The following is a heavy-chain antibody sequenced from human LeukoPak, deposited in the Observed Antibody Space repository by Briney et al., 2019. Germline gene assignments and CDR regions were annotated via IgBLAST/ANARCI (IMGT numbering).Heavy chain of an antibody. CDR1: GITFRNYG. CDR2: IRYDGSNK. CDR3: AKDGNIVVVPAAYYYYYMDV. J-gene: IGHJ6*03. Sequence: PGGSLRLSCAVSGITFRNYGMHWVRQAPGKGLEWVAFIRYDGSNKYYADSVKGRFTISRDNSKNTLYLQMNSLRAEDTAVYYCAKDGNIVVVPAAYYYYYMDVWGKGTTVTVSS. V-gene: IGHV3-30*02. D-gene: IGHD2-2*01.